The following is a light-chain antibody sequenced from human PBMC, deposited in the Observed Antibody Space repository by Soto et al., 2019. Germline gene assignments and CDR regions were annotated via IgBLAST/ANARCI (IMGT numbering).Light chain of an antibody. CDR1: SSDGGGYNY. CDR2: DVS. Sequence: QSVLTQPASVSGSPGQSITISCTGTSSDGGGYNYVSWYQQHPGKAPKLMIYDVSNRPSGVSNRFSGSKSGNTASLTISGLQAEDEADYYCSSYTSRVVFGGGTKLTVL. CDR3: SSYTSRVV. V-gene: IGLV2-14*01. J-gene: IGLJ2*01.